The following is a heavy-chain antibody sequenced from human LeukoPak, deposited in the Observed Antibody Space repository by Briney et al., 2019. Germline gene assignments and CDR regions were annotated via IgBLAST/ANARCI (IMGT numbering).Heavy chain of an antibody. Sequence: SETLSLTCAVYGGSFGGYYWSWIRQPPGKGLEWIGEINHSGSTNYNPSLKSRVTISVDTSKNQFSLKLSSVTAADTAVYYCARGNGVRFSPPFDYWGQGTLVTVSS. J-gene: IGHJ4*02. CDR1: GGSFGGYY. D-gene: IGHD3-3*01. CDR2: INHSGST. V-gene: IGHV4-34*01. CDR3: ARGNGVRFSPPFDY.